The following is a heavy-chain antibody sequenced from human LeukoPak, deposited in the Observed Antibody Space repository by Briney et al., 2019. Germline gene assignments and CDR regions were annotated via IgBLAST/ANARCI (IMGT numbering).Heavy chain of an antibody. J-gene: IGHJ4*02. CDR2: INPNSGGT. Sequence: ASVKVSCKASGYTFTSYYMHWVRQAPGQGLEWMGRINPNSGGTNYAQKFQGRVTMTRDTSISTAYMELSRLRSDDTAVYYCARGGRVVVVAATPAGYYWGQGTLVTVSS. CDR3: ARGGRVVVVAATPAGYY. V-gene: IGHV1-2*06. CDR1: GYTFTSYY. D-gene: IGHD2-15*01.